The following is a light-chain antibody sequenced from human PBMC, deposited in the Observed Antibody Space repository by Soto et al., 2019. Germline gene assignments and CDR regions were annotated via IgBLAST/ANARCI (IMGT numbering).Light chain of an antibody. V-gene: IGKV3-20*01. CDR1: QSISSTY. Sequence: EIVLTQSPGTLSLSPGERATLSCRASQSISSTYLAWYRQKPGQAPRLLIYAASSRATGIPDRFSGSGSGTDSTLTISRLEPEDFSGYYCQQYYAASWTVGQGTRVEIK. J-gene: IGKJ1*01. CDR2: AAS. CDR3: QQYYAASWT.